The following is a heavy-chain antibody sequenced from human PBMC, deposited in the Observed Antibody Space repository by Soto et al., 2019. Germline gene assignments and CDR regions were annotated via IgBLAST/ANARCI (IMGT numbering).Heavy chain of an antibody. J-gene: IGHJ6*02. CDR1: GYPFTDHY. CDR3: ARGRTVNFYGMDV. Sequence: QVQLVQSGAEVKKPGASVKVSYVASGYPFTDHYIHWVRQAPGQGLEWMGWINPHSGDTIYAQKFQARVTLTRYTSISTAYMELSRLRSDDTAVYYCARGRTVNFYGMDVWGQGTTVNVSS. CDR2: INPHSGDT. D-gene: IGHD1-1*01. V-gene: IGHV1-2*02.